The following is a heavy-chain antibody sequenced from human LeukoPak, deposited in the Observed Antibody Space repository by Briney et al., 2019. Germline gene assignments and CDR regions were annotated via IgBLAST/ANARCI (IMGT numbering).Heavy chain of an antibody. J-gene: IGHJ6*02. D-gene: IGHD2-8*01. CDR3: ACCTKGSYYGMDV. CDR1: GGTFSSYA. CDR2: IIPIFGTA. V-gene: IGHV1-69*13. Sequence: ASVKVSCKASGGTFSSYAISWVRQAPGQGLEWTGGIIPIFGTANYAQKFQGRVTITADESTSTAYMELSSLRSEDTAVYYCACCTKGSYYGMDVWGQGTTVTVSS.